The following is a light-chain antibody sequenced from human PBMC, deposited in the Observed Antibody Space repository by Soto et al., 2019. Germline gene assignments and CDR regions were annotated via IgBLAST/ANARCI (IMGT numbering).Light chain of an antibody. CDR1: HSIGSW. Sequence: DIQMTQSPSTLSASVGDRGTITCRASHSIGSWLAWYQQKAGKAPKLLIYDGSTLQSGVPSRFSGSGSGTKFTLTITSLQPDDFATYYCQQVNVYPSPFGGGTKVDI. J-gene: IGKJ4*01. CDR3: QQVNVYPSP. CDR2: DGS. V-gene: IGKV1-5*01.